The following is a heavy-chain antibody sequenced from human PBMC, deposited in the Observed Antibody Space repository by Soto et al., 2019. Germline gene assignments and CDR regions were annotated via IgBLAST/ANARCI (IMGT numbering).Heavy chain of an antibody. CDR2: ISGSGGST. D-gene: IGHD6-13*01. CDR1: GFTFSSYA. Sequence: PGGSLRLSCASSGFTFSSYAMSWVRQAPGKGLEWVSAISGSGGSTYYADSVKGRFTISRDNSKNTLYLQMNSLRAEDTAVYYCAKAKIGGGIAATYYYYGMEVWGQGTSVTVSS. CDR3: AKAKIGGGIAATYYYYGMEV. V-gene: IGHV3-23*01. J-gene: IGHJ6*02.